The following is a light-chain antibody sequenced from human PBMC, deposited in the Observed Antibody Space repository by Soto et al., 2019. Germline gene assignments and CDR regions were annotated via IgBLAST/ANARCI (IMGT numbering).Light chain of an antibody. J-gene: IGKJ1*01. CDR1: QSVSSSY. CDR2: GAS. Sequence: EIVLTQSPGTLSLSPGERATLSCRASQSVSSSYLAWYQQKPGQAPRLVIYGASSRATGMPDRFSSSGSAKNFTLTISRLRPEDFAVYYCQQYGSSPRTFGQGTKVEI. CDR3: QQYGSSPRT. V-gene: IGKV3-20*01.